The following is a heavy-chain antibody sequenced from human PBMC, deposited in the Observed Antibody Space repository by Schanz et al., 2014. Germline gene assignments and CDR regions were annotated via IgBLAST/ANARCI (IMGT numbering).Heavy chain of an antibody. V-gene: IGHV4-30-4*07. J-gene: IGHJ4*02. CDR2: IFFRGRT. CDR1: GGSISSGGYS. Sequence: QVQLQESGPGLVKPSQTLSLTCAVSGGSISSGGYSWSWIRQPPGKGLEWIGYIFFRGRTYYNPSLKSQVTTSVDTSGNQFSLKLSSVTAADTAVYYCARGPDGTSADVTRGRRRYYFDYWGQGTLVTVSS. D-gene: IGHD1-26*01. CDR3: ARGPDGTSADVTRGRRRYYFDY.